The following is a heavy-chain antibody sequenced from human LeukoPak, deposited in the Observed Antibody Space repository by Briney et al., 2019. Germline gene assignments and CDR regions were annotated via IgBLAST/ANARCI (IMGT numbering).Heavy chain of an antibody. Sequence: SVKVSCKASRGTFSSYAISWVRQAPGQGLEWMGGIIPIFGTANYAQKFQGRVTITADESTSTAYMELSSLRSEDTAVYYCASLGDYYDSSGYYLDWGQGTLVTVSS. CDR1: RGTFSSYA. V-gene: IGHV1-69*13. D-gene: IGHD3-22*01. CDR2: IIPIFGTA. CDR3: ASLGDYYDSSGYYLD. J-gene: IGHJ4*02.